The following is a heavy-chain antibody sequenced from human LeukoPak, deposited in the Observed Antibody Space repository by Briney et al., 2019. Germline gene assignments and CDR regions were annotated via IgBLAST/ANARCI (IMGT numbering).Heavy chain of an antibody. J-gene: IGHJ4*02. D-gene: IGHD3-9*01. CDR3: ARVVDILTGHDTALDY. Sequence: ASVKVSCKASGYTFSGYYIHWLRQAPGQGLEGMGWINPNTGGTNFAQNFQGRVTMTTVTSISTAYLELSRLRSDDTAVYYCARVVDILTGHDTALDYWGQGTLVTVSS. CDR1: GYTFSGYY. V-gene: IGHV1-2*02. CDR2: INPNTGGT.